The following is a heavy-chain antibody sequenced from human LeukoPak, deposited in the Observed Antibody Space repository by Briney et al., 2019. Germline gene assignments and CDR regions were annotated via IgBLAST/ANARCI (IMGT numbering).Heavy chain of an antibody. V-gene: IGHV4-59*01. D-gene: IGHD2-2*01. CDR3: ARDNIDSSTISYYFDY. CDR1: GCSISSYY. Sequence: ETLSLTCTVSGCSISSYYWSWIRQPPGKGLEWIGYISYSGTTNYNPSLKSRVTISLDTSKNQFSLKLSSVTAADTAVYYCARDNIDSSTISYYFDYWGQGTLVTVSS. J-gene: IGHJ4*02. CDR2: ISYSGTT.